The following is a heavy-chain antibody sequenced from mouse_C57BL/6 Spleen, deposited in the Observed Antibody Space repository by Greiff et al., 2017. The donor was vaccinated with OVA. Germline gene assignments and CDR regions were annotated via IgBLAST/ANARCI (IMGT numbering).Heavy chain of an antibody. CDR1: GYSITSGYD. V-gene: IGHV3-1*01. J-gene: IGHJ4*01. CDR3: VTVRGGGGYYAMDY. Sequence: EVQLVESGPGMVKPSQSLSLTCTVTGYSITSGYDWHWIRHFPGNKLEWMGYISYSGSTNYNPSLKSRISITHDTSTNPLVLKLNCGTTEDTTTQYCVTVRGGGGYYAMDYWGQGTSVTVSS. CDR2: ISYSGST.